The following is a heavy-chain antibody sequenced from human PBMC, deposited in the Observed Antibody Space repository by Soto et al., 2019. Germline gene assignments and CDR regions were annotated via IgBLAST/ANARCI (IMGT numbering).Heavy chain of an antibody. V-gene: IGHV1-24*01. CDR2: FDPEDGET. CDR1: GYTLTELS. D-gene: IGHD2-15*01. J-gene: IGHJ4*02. CDR3: ATDLFGVPRYCSGGSCYSYFDY. Sequence: QVPLVQSGAEVKKPGASVKVSCKVSGYTLTELSMHWVRQAPGKGLEWMGGFDPEDGETIYAQKFQGRVTMTEDTSTDTAYMELSSLRSEDTAVYYCATDLFGVPRYCSGGSCYSYFDYWGQGTLVTVSS.